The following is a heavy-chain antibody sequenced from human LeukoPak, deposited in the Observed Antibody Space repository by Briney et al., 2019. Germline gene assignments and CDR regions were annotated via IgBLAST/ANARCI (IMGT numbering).Heavy chain of an antibody. V-gene: IGHV4-59*01. Sequence: SETLSLTCTVSGGSISSYYWSWIRQPPGKGLEGIGYIYYSGSTNYNPSLKSRVTISVDTSKNQFSLKLSSVTAADTAVYYCARGHLNILTGYYSEYYFDYWGQGTLVTVSS. CDR2: IYYSGST. CDR3: ARGHLNILTGYYSEYYFDY. D-gene: IGHD3-9*01. J-gene: IGHJ4*02. CDR1: GGSISSYY.